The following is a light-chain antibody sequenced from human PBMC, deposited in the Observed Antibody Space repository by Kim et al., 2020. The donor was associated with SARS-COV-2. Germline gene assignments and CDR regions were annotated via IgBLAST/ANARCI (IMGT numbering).Light chain of an antibody. Sequence: GQRVTISCSGSRSNIVSNTVNWYQQLPGTAPKLLIYSNNQRPSGVPDRVSGSKSGTSASLAISGLQSEDEADYYCAAWDDSLNGVVFGGGTQLTVL. J-gene: IGLJ2*01. V-gene: IGLV1-44*01. CDR1: RSNIVSNT. CDR3: AAWDDSLNGVV. CDR2: SNN.